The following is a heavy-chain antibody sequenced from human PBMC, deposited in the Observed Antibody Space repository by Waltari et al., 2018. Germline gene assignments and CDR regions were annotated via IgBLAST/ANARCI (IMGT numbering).Heavy chain of an antibody. CDR2: IYHSGST. V-gene: IGHV4-38-2*02. CDR1: GYSISSGYY. CDR3: ARDLEYYYGSGSLNWFDP. Sequence: QVQLQESGPGLVKPSETLSLTCAVSGYSISSGYYWGWIRQPPGKGLEWIGSIYHSGSTYYNPSLKSRVTISVDTSKNQFSLKLSSVTAADTAVYYCARDLEYYYGSGSLNWFDPWGQGTLVTVSS. J-gene: IGHJ5*02. D-gene: IGHD3-10*01.